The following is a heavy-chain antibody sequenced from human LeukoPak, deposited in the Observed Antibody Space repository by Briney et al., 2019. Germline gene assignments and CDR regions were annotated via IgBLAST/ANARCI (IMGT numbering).Heavy chain of an antibody. D-gene: IGHD5-24*01. CDR2: INPNSGGT. CDR3: ARGCRWLQLWYFDY. Sequence: ASVKVSCKASGYTFTGYYMHWVRQSPGQGLEWMGWINPNSGGTNYAQKFQGRVTMTRDTSISTAYMELSRLRSDDTAVYYCARGCRWLQLWYFDYWGQGTLVTVSS. CDR1: GYTFTGYY. V-gene: IGHV1-2*02. J-gene: IGHJ4*02.